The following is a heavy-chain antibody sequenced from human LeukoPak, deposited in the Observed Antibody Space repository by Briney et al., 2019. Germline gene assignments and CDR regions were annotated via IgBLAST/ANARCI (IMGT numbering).Heavy chain of an antibody. CDR1: GGSFSGYY. V-gene: IGHV4-34*01. Sequence: SETLSLTCAVYGGSFSGYYWSWIRQPPGKGLEWIGEINHSGSTNYNPSLKSRVTISVDTSKNQFSLKLSSVTAADTAVYYCARGHIEQQLVVWLSTRGGRYNWFDPWGQGTLVTVSS. CDR2: INHSGST. J-gene: IGHJ5*02. D-gene: IGHD6-13*01. CDR3: ARGHIEQQLVVWLSTRGGRYNWFDP.